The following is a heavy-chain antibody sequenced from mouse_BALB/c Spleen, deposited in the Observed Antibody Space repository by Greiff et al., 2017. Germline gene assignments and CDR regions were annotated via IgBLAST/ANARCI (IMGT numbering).Heavy chain of an antibody. CDR3: ASPYDYDSWFAY. J-gene: IGHJ3*01. D-gene: IGHD2-4*01. Sequence: EVKLMESGGGLVQPGGSRKLSCAASGFTFSSFGMHWVRQAPEKGLEWVAYISSGSSTIYYADTVKGRFTISRDNPKNTLFLQMTSLRSEDTAMYYCASPYDYDSWFAYWGQGTLVTVSA. CDR1: GFTFSSFG. V-gene: IGHV5-17*02. CDR2: ISSGSSTI.